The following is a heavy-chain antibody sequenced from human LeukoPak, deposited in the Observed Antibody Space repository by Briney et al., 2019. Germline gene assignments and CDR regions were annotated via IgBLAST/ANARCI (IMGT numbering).Heavy chain of an antibody. D-gene: IGHD6-6*01. CDR1: GGSISSYY. V-gene: IGHV4-59*08. Sequence: SETLSLTCTVSGGSISSYYWSWLRQPPGKGLEWIGYIYYSGSTNYNPSLKSRVTISVDTSKNQFSLKLSSVTAADAAVYYCARASGIAARSGPYYYYYMDVWGKGTTVTVSS. CDR3: ARASGIAARSGPYYYYYMDV. J-gene: IGHJ6*03. CDR2: IYYSGST.